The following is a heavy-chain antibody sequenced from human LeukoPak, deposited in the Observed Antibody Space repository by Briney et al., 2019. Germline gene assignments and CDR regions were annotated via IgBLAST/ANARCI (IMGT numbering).Heavy chain of an antibody. CDR3: ATEGDYYDSGRAFDI. J-gene: IGHJ3*02. V-gene: IGHV1-24*01. CDR1: GYTLTELS. Sequence: ASVKVSCKVSGYTLTELSMHWVRQAPGKGLEWMGGFDPEDGETIYAQKFQGRVTMTEDTSTDTTYMELSSLRSDDTAVYYCATEGDYYDSGRAFDIWGQGTMVTVSS. CDR2: FDPEDGET. D-gene: IGHD3-22*01.